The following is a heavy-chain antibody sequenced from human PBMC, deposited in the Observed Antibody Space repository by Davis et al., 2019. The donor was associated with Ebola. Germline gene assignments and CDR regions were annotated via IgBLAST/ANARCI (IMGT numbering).Heavy chain of an antibody. CDR2: ISGSGGTI. D-gene: IGHD2-15*01. J-gene: IGHJ4*02. Sequence: GESLKISCAASGFTFSSYAMSWVRQAPGKGLEWVSAISGSGGTIYYADSVKGRFTISRDNAKNSLYLQMNSLRDEDTAVYYCARDRSVVVVAGAFDYWGQGTLVTVSS. CDR1: GFTFSSYA. V-gene: IGHV3-23*01. CDR3: ARDRSVVVVAGAFDY.